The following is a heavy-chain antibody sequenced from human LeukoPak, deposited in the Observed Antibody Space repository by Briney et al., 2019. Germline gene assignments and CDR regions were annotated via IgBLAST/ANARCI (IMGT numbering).Heavy chain of an antibody. V-gene: IGHV4-34*01. CDR3: ATLKGYSSSYYFDY. D-gene: IGHD6-6*01. CDR2: INHSGST. J-gene: IGHJ4*02. Sequence: PSETLSLTCAVYGGSFSGYYWSWIRQPPGKGLEWIGEINHSGSTNYNPSLKSRVTISVDTSKNQFSLKLSSVTAADTAVYYCATLKGYSSSYYFDYWGQGTLVTVSS. CDR1: GGSFSGYY.